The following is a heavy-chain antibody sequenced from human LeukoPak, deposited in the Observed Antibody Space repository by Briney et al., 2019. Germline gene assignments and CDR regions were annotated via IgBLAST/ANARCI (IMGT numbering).Heavy chain of an antibody. CDR2: IYNSANT. CDR3: ARHSRSAYTGYKNAFDI. V-gene: IGHV4-39*01. CDR1: GDSISSSSYC. Sequence: PSETLSLTCTVSGDSISSSSYCWDWIRQPPGKGLEWIGNIYNSANTHYNPSLKTRITMSVDTSKNQFSLKLNSVTAADTGIYYCARHSRSAYTGYKNAFDIWGQGTMVTVSS. D-gene: IGHD5-12*01. J-gene: IGHJ3*02.